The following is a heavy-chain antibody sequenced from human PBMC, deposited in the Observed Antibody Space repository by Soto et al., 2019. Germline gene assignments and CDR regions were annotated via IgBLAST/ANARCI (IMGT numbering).Heavy chain of an antibody. V-gene: IGHV1-69*12. CDR3: ARDCSGGGCFSVPHFYSGMDV. D-gene: IGHD2-15*01. CDR1: GGTFSKYK. CDR2: IIPVFGTA. Sequence: QVQLVQSGAEVKKPGSSVRVSCKASGGTFSKYKITWVRQAPGQGLEWMGGIIPVFGTANYAQKFQGRVTITADESTSTAYMEVSSLRSSDTAVYYCARDCSGGGCFSVPHFYSGMDVWGQGTTVTVSS. J-gene: IGHJ6*02.